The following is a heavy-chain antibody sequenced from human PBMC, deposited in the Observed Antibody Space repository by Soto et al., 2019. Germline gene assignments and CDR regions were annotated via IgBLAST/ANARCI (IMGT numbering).Heavy chain of an antibody. Sequence: GSLRVSCAASGFTFSSYAMRWVRQAPGKGLEWISAISGSGGSTYYADSLKGRFTISRDNSKSTLYLQMNSLRAEDTAVYYCAKDSAVSGGNFDYWGQGTLVTVNS. D-gene: IGHD6-19*01. J-gene: IGHJ4*02. CDR1: GFTFSSYA. CDR2: ISGSGGST. CDR3: AKDSAVSGGNFDY. V-gene: IGHV3-23*01.